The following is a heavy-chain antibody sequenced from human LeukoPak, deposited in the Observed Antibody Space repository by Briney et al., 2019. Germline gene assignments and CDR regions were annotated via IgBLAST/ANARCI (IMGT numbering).Heavy chain of an antibody. V-gene: IGHV3-23*01. CDR3: AKDCSVYSHYYFDY. D-gene: IGHD4-11*01. CDR2: ISGSGGST. CDR1: GFTFSSYG. J-gene: IGHJ4*02. Sequence: GGSLRLSCAASGFTFSSYGMHWVRQAPGKGLEWVSAISGSGGSTYYADSVKGRFTISRDNSKNTLYLQMNSLRAEDTAVYYCAKDCSVYSHYYFDYWGQGTLVTVSS.